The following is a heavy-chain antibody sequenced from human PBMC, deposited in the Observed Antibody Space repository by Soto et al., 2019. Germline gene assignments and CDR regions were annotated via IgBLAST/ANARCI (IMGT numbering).Heavy chain of an antibody. Sequence: SGPTLVNPTETLPLTCTVPGFSLTTGKMGVSWIRQPPGKALEWLAHIFSDNERSYSTSLQGRLTISKDTSGSQVVLSMTNVDPVDTATYYCARMNVDSYQFYYAMDVWGQGTTVTVSS. V-gene: IGHV2-26*01. CDR3: ARMNVDSYQFYYAMDV. CDR2: IFSDNER. CDR1: GFSLTTGKMG. D-gene: IGHD4-17*01. J-gene: IGHJ6*02.